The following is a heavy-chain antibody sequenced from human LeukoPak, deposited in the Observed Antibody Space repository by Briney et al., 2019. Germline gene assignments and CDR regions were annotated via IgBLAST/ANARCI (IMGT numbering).Heavy chain of an antibody. J-gene: IGHJ6*03. CDR3: ARGAYYYYYMDV. CDR2: IRYDGSNK. CDR1: GFTFSSYG. V-gene: IGHV3-30*02. Sequence: GGSLRLSCAASGFTFSSYGMHWVRQAPGKGLEWVAFIRYDGSNKYYADSVKGRFTISRDNAKNSLYLQMNSLRAEDTAVYYCARGAYYYYYMDVWGKGTTVTVSS.